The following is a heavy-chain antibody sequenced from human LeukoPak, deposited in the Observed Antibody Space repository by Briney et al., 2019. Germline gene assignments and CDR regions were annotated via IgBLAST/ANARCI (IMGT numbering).Heavy chain of an antibody. CDR3: ARGGRSFDY. CDR1: GFTFSDAW. Sequence: GGSLRLSCAASGFTFSDAWMSWVRQAPGKGLEWVANIKQDGSEKYYVDSVKGRFTISGDNAKNSLYLQMNSLRAEDTAVYYCARGGRSFDYWGQGTLVTVSS. D-gene: IGHD1-14*01. J-gene: IGHJ4*02. CDR2: IKQDGSEK. V-gene: IGHV3-7*01.